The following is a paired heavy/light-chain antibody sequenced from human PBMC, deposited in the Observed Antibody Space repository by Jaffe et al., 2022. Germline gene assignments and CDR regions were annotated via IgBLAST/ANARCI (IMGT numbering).Heavy chain of an antibody. Sequence: EVQLVESGGGLVQPGGSLRLSCAASGFTFSSYSMNWVRQAPGKGLEWVSYISTSSSAIKYADSVKGRFTISRDNAKNSLYLQMNSLRVEDTAVYYCARDFNYGFDYWGQGTLVTVSS. CDR1: GFTFSSYS. CDR3: ARDFNYGFDY. V-gene: IGHV3-48*01. D-gene: IGHD4-17*01. CDR2: ISTSSSAI. J-gene: IGHJ4*02.
Light chain of an antibody. J-gene: IGLJ3*02. CDR3: CSFGGWSTLWV. CDR1: SSDVGSYNF. CDR2: EVN. Sequence: QSALTQPASVSGSPGQSITISCTGTSSDVGSYNFVSWYQQNPGKAPKLVIYEVNKRPSGVSNRFSGSKSGNTASLTISGLQAEDEADYYCCSFGGWSTLWVLGGGTKLTVL. V-gene: IGLV2-23*02.